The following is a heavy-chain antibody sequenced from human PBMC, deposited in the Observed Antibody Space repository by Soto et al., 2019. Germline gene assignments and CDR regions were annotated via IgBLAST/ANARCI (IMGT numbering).Heavy chain of an antibody. J-gene: IGHJ4*02. D-gene: IGHD6-13*01. CDR3: AKDHLQQLVAWDY. CDR2: ISSSGGST. Sequence: GGSLRLSCAASGFTFSSYAMSWVRQAPGKGLEWVSAISSSGGSTYYADSVKGRFTISRDNSKNTLYLQMNSLRAEDTAVYYCAKDHLQQLVAWDYWGQGTLVTVSS. V-gene: IGHV3-23*01. CDR1: GFTFSSYA.